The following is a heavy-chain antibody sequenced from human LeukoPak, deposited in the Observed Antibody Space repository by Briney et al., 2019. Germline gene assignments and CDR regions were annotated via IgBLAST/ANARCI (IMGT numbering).Heavy chain of an antibody. D-gene: IGHD4-17*01. CDR1: GYTFTSYA. Sequence: GASVKVSRKASGYTFTSYAMHWVRQAPGQRLEWMGWINAGNGNTKYSRKFQGRVTITRDTSASTAYMELSSLRSEDTAVYYCARDFRYGDYVRPRYYFDYWGQGTLVTVSS. CDR3: ARDFRYGDYVRPRYYFDY. V-gene: IGHV1-3*01. CDR2: INAGNGNT. J-gene: IGHJ4*02.